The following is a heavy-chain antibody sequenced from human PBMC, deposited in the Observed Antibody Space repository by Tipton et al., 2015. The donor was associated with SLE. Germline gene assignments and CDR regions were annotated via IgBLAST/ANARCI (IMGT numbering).Heavy chain of an antibody. CDR1: GGSFSGYY. CDR3: ARHRGVRYGMDV. CDR2: INHSGST. D-gene: IGHD3-10*01. Sequence: TLSLTCAVYGGSFSGYYWSWIRQPPGKGLEWIGEINHSGSTNHNPPLKSRVTISVDTSKNQFSLKLSSVTAADTAVYYCARHRGVRYGMDVWGQGTTVTVSS. V-gene: IGHV4-34*01. J-gene: IGHJ6*02.